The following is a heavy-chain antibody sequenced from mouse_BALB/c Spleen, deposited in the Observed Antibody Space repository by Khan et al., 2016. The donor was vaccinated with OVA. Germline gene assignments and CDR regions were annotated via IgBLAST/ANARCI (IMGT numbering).Heavy chain of an antibody. J-gene: IGHJ2*01. CDR1: GYSITSCYG. V-gene: IGHV3-2*02. Sequence: EVQLQESGPGLVKPSQSLSLTCTVTGYSITSCYGCNCIRHFPGNKLEWMGYISYSGCTNYHPSLKSRISITRDTSKNQFFLQLNSVTTEDTATYYWGRAARITYWGQGTTVTVSA. D-gene: IGHD1-2*01. CDR2: ISYSGCT. CDR3: GRAARITY.